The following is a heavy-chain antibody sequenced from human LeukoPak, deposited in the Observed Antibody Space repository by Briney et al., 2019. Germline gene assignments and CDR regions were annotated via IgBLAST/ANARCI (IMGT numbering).Heavy chain of an antibody. J-gene: IGHJ4*02. CDR2: INPNSGGT. Sequence: ASVKVSCKASGYTFTGYYMHWVRQAPGQGLEWMGWINPNSGGTNYARKFQGRVTMTRDTSISTAYMELSRLRSDDTAVYYCARVPYGSGSYYDYWGQGTLVTVSS. D-gene: IGHD3-10*01. CDR1: GYTFTGYY. CDR3: ARVPYGSGSYYDY. V-gene: IGHV1-2*02.